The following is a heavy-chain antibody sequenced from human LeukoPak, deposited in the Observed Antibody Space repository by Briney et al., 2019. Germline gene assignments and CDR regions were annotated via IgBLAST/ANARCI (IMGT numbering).Heavy chain of an antibody. Sequence: GGSLRLSCTVSGFTVSTNSMSWVRQAPGKGLEWVSFIYSDNTHYSDSVKGRFTISRDNSKNTLYLQMNSLRAEDTAVYYCTAENFLYAFDIWGQGTMVTVSS. V-gene: IGHV3-53*01. CDR1: GFTVSTNS. J-gene: IGHJ3*02. CDR3: TAENFLYAFDI. CDR2: IYSDNT. D-gene: IGHD1-7*01.